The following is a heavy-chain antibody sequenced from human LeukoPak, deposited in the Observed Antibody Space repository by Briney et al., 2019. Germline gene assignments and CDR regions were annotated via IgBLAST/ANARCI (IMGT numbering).Heavy chain of an antibody. Sequence: PSQTLSLTCAVSGCSISSGGYSWSWIRQPPGKGLEWIGYICHSGSTYYNPSLKSRVTISVDRSKNQFSLKLSSVTAADTAVYYCARGGSSGGSWGLEYFQHWGQGTLVTVSS. J-gene: IGHJ1*01. D-gene: IGHD2-15*01. CDR1: GCSISSGGYS. CDR3: ARGGSSGGSWGLEYFQH. V-gene: IGHV4-30-2*01. CDR2: ICHSGST.